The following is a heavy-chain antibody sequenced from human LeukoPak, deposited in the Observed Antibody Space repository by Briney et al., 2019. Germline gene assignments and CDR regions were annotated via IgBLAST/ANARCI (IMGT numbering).Heavy chain of an antibody. J-gene: IGHJ4*02. Sequence: ASVKVSCKASGYTFSSYAINWVRQAPGQGLKYMGWINTNTGKPTYVQGFTGRFVFSSDTSVSTSYLQISSLKPEDTAVYYCARGPSSALDYWGQGTQVTVSS. CDR1: GYTFSSYA. CDR2: INTNTGKP. CDR3: ARGPSSALDY. D-gene: IGHD3-22*01. V-gene: IGHV7-4-1*02.